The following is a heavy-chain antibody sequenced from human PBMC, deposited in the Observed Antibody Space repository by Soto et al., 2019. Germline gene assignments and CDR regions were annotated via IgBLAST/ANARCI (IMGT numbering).Heavy chain of an antibody. Sequence: ASVKVSCKASGYTFTSYYMHWVRQAPGQGLEWMGIINPSGGSTSYAQKFQGRVTMTRDTSTSTVYMELSSLRSEDTAVYYCARDTGYSSHYYYGMDVWGQGTTVTVSS. V-gene: IGHV1-46*01. CDR1: GYTFTSYY. CDR2: INPSGGST. CDR3: ARDTGYSSHYYYGMDV. D-gene: IGHD6-19*01. J-gene: IGHJ6*02.